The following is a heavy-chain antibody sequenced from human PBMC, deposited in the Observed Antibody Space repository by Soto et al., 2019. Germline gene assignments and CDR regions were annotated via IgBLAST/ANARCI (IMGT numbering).Heavy chain of an antibody. J-gene: IGHJ4*02. Sequence: EVQLVESGGGLVQPGGSLRLSCAASGFTFSSYSMNWVRQAPGKGLEWVSFISSSGRTIYEADSVKGRFTISRDNAKNSLYLQMISLRAEDTAVYYCATDWYGEKFDYLGQGILVTVSS. CDR2: ISSSGRTI. D-gene: IGHD3-10*01. V-gene: IGHV3-48*01. CDR1: GFTFSSYS. CDR3: ATDWYGEKFDY.